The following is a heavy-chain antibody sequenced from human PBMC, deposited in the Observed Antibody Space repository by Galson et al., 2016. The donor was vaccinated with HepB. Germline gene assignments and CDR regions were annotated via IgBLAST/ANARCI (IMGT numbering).Heavy chain of an antibody. J-gene: IGHJ3*01. CDR3: ARKGRGSNYLSFDF. V-gene: IGHV1-69*13. CDR2: IIPKFGSP. CDR1: GGSFDSYA. Sequence: SVKVSCKASGGSFDSYAFIWVRQAPGQGLEWMGAIIPKFGSPHYAQELQGRVTISADESTSTVYMNLSSLQSEDTAVYFCARKGRGSNYLSFDFWGQGTVVIVSS. D-gene: IGHD1-26*01.